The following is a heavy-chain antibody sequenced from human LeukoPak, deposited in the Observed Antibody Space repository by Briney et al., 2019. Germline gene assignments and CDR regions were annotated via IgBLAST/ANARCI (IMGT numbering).Heavy chain of an antibody. V-gene: IGHV4-38-2*02. CDR2: IYHSGST. CDR1: GYSISSGYY. Sequence: SETLSLTCTVSGYSISSGYYWGWIRQPPGKGLEWIGSIYHSGSTYYNPSLKSRVTISVDTSKNQFSLKLSSVAAADTAVYYCARDWGLGYYGMDVWGQGTTVTVSS. CDR3: ARDWGLGYYGMDV. D-gene: IGHD3-16*01. J-gene: IGHJ6*02.